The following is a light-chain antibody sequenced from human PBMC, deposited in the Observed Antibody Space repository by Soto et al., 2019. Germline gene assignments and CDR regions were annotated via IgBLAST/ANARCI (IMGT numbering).Light chain of an antibody. J-gene: IGLJ1*01. CDR3: NSYVAGSNV. CDR2: GNT. Sequence: QSVLTQPPSVSGAPGQRVTISCSGSSSDIGAGFDVHWYQHLPGTAPKLLIYGNTNRPSGVPGRFSGSKSGTSASLVITGLQTEDEADYYCNSYVAGSNVFGTGTKVNVL. CDR1: SSDIGAGFD. V-gene: IGLV1-40*01.